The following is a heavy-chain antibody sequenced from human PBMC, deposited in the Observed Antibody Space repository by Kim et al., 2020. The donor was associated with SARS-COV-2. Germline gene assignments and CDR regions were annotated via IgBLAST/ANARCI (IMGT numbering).Heavy chain of an antibody. CDR3: APSSQKELPPFDY. D-gene: IGHD1-26*01. Sequence: ADYVKGRFTITRDNSKNTLYLQMNSLRAEDTAVYYCAPSSQKELPPFDYWGQGTLVTVSS. V-gene: IGHV3-30*01. J-gene: IGHJ4*02.